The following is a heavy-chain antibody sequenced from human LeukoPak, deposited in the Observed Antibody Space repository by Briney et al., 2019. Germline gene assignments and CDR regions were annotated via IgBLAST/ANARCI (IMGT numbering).Heavy chain of an antibody. CDR3: ARHFWGLDY. Sequence: PSETLSLTCTVSGGSISSYYWSWIRQPPGKGLECIGYIYYSGSTNYNPSLKSRVTISVDTSKNQFSLKLSSVTAADTAVYYCARHFWGLDYWGQGTLVTVSS. J-gene: IGHJ4*02. V-gene: IGHV4-59*08. CDR2: IYYSGST. CDR1: GGSISSYY. D-gene: IGHD7-27*01.